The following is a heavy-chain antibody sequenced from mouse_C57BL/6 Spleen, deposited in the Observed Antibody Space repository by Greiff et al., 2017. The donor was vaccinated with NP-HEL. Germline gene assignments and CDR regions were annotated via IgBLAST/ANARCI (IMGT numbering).Heavy chain of an antibody. Sequence: XQGVESGGGLVKPGGSLKLSCTASGFTFSDYGMHWVRQAPEKGLEWVAYISSGSSTIYYADTVKGRFTISRDNAKNTLFLQMTSLRSEDTARYYCARGDYGSSSWYFDVWGTGTTVTVSS. J-gene: IGHJ1*03. V-gene: IGHV5-17*01. CDR3: ARGDYGSSSWYFDV. D-gene: IGHD1-1*01. CDR1: GFTFSDYG. CDR2: ISSGSSTI.